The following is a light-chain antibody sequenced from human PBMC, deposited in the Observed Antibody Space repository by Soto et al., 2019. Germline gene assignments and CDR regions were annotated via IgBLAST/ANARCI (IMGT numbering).Light chain of an antibody. J-gene: IGKJ4*01. CDR3: QQYGNSPLT. V-gene: IGKV3-20*01. CDR2: GVS. CDR1: QSVRSDY. Sequence: EIVLTQTPGALSLSPGERATLSCRASQSVRSDYFAWYQQKPGRAPRVIIFGVSTRATGIPDRFSGSGSGTDFTLTISRLEPEDFALYYCQQYGNSPLTFGGGTRWIS.